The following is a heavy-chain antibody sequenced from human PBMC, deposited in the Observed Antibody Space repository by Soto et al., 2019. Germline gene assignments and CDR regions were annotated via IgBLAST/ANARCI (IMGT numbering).Heavy chain of an antibody. Sequence: QVQLQQWGAGLLKPSETLSLTCAVYGGSFSGYYWSWIRQPPGKGLEWIGEINHSGSTNYNPSLKSRVTISVDTSKYQFSLKLSSVTAADTAVYYCARGPYCSGGSCLDYFDYWGQGTLVTVSS. J-gene: IGHJ4*02. D-gene: IGHD2-15*01. CDR2: INHSGST. CDR1: GGSFSGYY. V-gene: IGHV4-34*01. CDR3: ARGPYCSGGSCLDYFDY.